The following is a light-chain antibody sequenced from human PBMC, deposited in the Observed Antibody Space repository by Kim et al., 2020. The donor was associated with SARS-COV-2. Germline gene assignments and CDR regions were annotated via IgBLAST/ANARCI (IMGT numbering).Light chain of an antibody. Sequence: DIQMTQSPSSLSACVGDRVTITCRASQTISTYLNWYQKKPGKAPKLLIYAASSLESGVPSRFSGTGSGTDSTLTISSLQPEDFVTYYCQQSLSLPYTFGQGTKLEI. J-gene: IGKJ2*01. CDR3: QQSLSLPYT. V-gene: IGKV1-39*01. CDR2: AAS. CDR1: QTISTY.